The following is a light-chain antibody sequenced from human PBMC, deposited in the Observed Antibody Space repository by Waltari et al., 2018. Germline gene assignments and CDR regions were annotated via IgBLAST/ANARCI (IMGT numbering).Light chain of an antibody. Sequence: ELVLTQSPGTLSLSPGERATLSCWASQIVGRSLAWYQQKPGQAPRLLIYGASIRATGIPDRFSGSGSETDFSLTISRPEPEDLAVYYCQHYVRLPATFGQGTKVEIK. CDR3: QHYVRLPAT. J-gene: IGKJ1*01. CDR2: GAS. V-gene: IGKV3-20*01. CDR1: QIVGRS.